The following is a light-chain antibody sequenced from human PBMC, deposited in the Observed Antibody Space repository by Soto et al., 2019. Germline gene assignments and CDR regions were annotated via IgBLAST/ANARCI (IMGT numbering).Light chain of an antibody. J-gene: IGKJ3*01. CDR3: RHGGA. Sequence: IQMTQSPSSLSASVGDRVTITCRASQTINSYLHWYQQKPGKAPKLPIYNSSNLQSGVPSRFSGSGSGTDFTLTISTLQPEDFATYSCRHGGAFGPGTKVDIK. CDR1: QTINSY. CDR2: NSS. V-gene: IGKV1-39*01.